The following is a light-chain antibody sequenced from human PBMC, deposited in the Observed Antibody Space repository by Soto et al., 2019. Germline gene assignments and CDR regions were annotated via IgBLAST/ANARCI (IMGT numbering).Light chain of an antibody. CDR2: SNN. Sequence: QSVLTQPPSASGTPGQRVTISCSGSSSNIGSNTVNWYQQLPGTAPKLLIYSNNQRPSGVPDRFSGSKSGTSASLAISGLKSEDEADYYCSALDDSLNGVVFGGGTKLTVL. V-gene: IGLV1-44*01. CDR3: SALDDSLNGVV. J-gene: IGLJ2*01. CDR1: SSNIGSNT.